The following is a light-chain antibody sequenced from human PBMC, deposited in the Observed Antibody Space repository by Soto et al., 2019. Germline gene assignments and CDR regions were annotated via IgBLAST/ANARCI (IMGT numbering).Light chain of an antibody. CDR2: KAS. J-gene: IGKJ1*01. CDR3: QQATSFPRT. CDR1: QSISSW. Sequence: EIQMTQSPSTLSASVGDRVTITCRASQSISSWLAWYQQKPGKAPKLLIYKASSLESGVPSRFSGSGSGTEFTLTISSPQPEDFATYYCQQATSFPRTFGQGTKVDI. V-gene: IGKV1-5*03.